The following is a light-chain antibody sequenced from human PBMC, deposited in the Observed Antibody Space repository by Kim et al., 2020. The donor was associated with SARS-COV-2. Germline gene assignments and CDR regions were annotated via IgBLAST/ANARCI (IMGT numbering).Light chain of an antibody. V-gene: IGKV1-5*03. Sequence: DIQMTQSPSTQSASVGDRVTITCRASQSISSWLAWYQQKPGKAPKLLIYKASSLESGVPSRFSGSGSGTEFTLTISSLQPDDFATYYCQQYNSSPWTFGQGTKVDIK. J-gene: IGKJ1*01. CDR1: QSISSW. CDR2: KAS. CDR3: QQYNSSPWT.